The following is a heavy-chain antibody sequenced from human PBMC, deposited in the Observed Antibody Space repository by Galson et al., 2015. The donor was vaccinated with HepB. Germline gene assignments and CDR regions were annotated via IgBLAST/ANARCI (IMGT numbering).Heavy chain of an antibody. V-gene: IGHV3-23*01. CDR2: ISGSGGST. Sequence: SLRLSCAASGFTFSSYAMSWVRQAPGKGLEWVSAISGSGGSTYYADSVKGRFTISRDNSKNTLYLQMNSLRAEDTAVYYCAKGSRITSGYDSGAFDIWGQGTMVTVSS. CDR1: GFTFSSYA. CDR3: AKGSRITSGYDSGAFDI. D-gene: IGHD5-12*01. J-gene: IGHJ3*02.